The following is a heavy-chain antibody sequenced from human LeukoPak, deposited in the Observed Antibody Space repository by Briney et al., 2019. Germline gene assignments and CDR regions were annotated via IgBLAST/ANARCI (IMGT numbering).Heavy chain of an antibody. J-gene: IGHJ3*02. CDR3: ARIGGNIKDAFDI. V-gene: IGHV3-9*01. Sequence: PGRSLRLSCAASGFTFDDYAMHWVRQAPGKGLEWVSGISWNSGSIGYADSMKGRFTISRDNAKNSLYLQMNSLRAEDTALYYCARIGGNIKDAFDIWGQGTMVTVSS. D-gene: IGHD2/OR15-2a*01. CDR1: GFTFDDYA. CDR2: ISWNSGSI.